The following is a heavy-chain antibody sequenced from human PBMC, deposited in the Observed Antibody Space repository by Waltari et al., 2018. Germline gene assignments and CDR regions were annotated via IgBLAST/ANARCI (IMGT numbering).Heavy chain of an antibody. V-gene: IGHV4-39*07. CDR1: GGSISISSHY. D-gene: IGHD2-15*01. CDR2: IYYNGRT. J-gene: IGHJ5*02. CDR3: ARGGTPDGWFDP. Sequence: QLQLQESVPGLVKPSETLSLTCIVSGGSISISSHYWDWIRQPPGKGLEWIGSIYYNGRTQYNPSLKTRVTMSVDTSKNQFSLKMTSVTAADTAMYYCARGGTPDGWFDPWGQGTLVNVSS.